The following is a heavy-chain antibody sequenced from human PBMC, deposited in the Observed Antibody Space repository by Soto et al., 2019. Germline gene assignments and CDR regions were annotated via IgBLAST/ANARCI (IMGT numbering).Heavy chain of an antibody. CDR2: IYYSGTI. V-gene: IGHV4-39*02. D-gene: IGHD3-3*01. CDR3: ARDRITKYGTGHLYYFDY. Sequence: SETLSLTCTVSGGSITNSSYYWGWIRQPPGKGLEWMGSIYYSGTIYNNPSLKSRVTISVDTSKNQFSLRLSSVTAADTAVYYCARDRITKYGTGHLYYFDYWCRGPLVT. J-gene: IGHJ4*02. CDR1: GGSITNSSYY.